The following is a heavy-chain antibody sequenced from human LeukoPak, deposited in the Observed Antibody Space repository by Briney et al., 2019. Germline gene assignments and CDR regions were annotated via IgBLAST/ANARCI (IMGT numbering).Heavy chain of an antibody. CDR3: ARAAAPLDC. CDR2: ISAYNGNT. V-gene: IGHV1-18*01. Sequence: ASVKVSCKASGYTFTSYGMSWVRQAPGEGVEGMGGISAYNGNTNYAQKLQGRVTITTDTSTSTAYMELRSLRSDDTAVYYCARAAAPLDCWGQGTLVTVSS. D-gene: IGHD6-13*01. J-gene: IGHJ4*02. CDR1: GYTFTSYG.